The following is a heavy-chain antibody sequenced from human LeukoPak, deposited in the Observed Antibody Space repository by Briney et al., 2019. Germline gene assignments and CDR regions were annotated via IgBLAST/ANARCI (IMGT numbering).Heavy chain of an antibody. D-gene: IGHD3-22*01. CDR1: GYTFTSYG. CDR3: ARGRYNYYDSSGYYYFAYFQH. V-gene: IGHV1-18*01. CDR2: ISAYNGNT. Sequence: ASVKVSCKASGYTFTSYGISWVRQAPGQGLEWMGWISAYNGNTNYAQKLQGRVTITADESTSTAYMELSSLRSEDTAVYYCARGRYNYYDSSGYYYFAYFQHWGQGTLVTVSS. J-gene: IGHJ1*01.